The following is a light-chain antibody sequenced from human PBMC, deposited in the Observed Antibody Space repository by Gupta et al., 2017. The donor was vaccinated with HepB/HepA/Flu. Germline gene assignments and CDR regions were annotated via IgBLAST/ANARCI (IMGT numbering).Light chain of an antibody. Sequence: QSVLTQPPSASATPGQRVTISWSGSSANIGINYVYWYQQPPGTAPKVLIYKNDQRPSGVPDRFSGSKSGTSASLAISGLRSEDEADYYCATWDDSLSGRLFGGGTKLTVL. J-gene: IGLJ3*02. CDR3: ATWDDSLSGRL. V-gene: IGLV1-47*01. CDR1: SANIGINY. CDR2: KND.